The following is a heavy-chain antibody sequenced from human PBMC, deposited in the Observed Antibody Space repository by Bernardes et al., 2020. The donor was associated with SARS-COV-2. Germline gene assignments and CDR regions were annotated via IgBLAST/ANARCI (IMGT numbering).Heavy chain of an antibody. CDR3: ARVIVYCSDGSCYPTRYGMDV. J-gene: IGHJ6*02. Sequence: SETLSLTCGVSGDSLSNSFWSWIRQSPGRGLEWIGSISYSGSSDYNPSLKSRVTISVDTSKSQFSLDLRSVTAADTAVYFCARVIVYCSDGSCYPTRYGMDVWGQGTTVTVSS. CDR2: ISYSGSS. V-gene: IGHV4-59*12. CDR1: GDSLSNSF. D-gene: IGHD2-15*01.